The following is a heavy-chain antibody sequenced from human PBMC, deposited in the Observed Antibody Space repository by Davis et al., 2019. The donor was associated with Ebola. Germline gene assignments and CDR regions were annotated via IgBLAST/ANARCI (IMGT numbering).Heavy chain of an antibody. CDR1: RFTFGYCA. D-gene: IGHD1-26*01. CDR2: ISYDGSYQ. V-gene: IGHV3-30*18. J-gene: IGHJ6*04. CDR3: AKAEWEVEYHYSGMDV. Sequence: GGSLRLSCAASRFTFGYCAMHWVRQAPGKGLEWVAFISYDGSYQNTGDSVKGRFTISRDNSKNTLYLQMNSLRTEDTAVYLCAKAEWEVEYHYSGMDVWGKGTTVTVSS.